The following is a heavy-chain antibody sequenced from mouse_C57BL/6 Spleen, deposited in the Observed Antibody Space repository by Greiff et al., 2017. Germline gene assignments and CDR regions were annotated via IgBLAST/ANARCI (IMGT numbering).Heavy chain of an antibody. CDR3: TRRGLAMDY. CDR2: IDPETGGT. CDR1: GYTFTDYE. J-gene: IGHJ4*01. V-gene: IGHV1-15*01. Sequence: VKLQESGAELVRPGASVTLSCKASGYTFTDYEMHWVKQTPVHGLEWIGAIDPETGGTAYNQKFKGKAILTADKSSSTAYMELRSLTSEDSAVYYCTRRGLAMDYWGQGTSVTVSS.